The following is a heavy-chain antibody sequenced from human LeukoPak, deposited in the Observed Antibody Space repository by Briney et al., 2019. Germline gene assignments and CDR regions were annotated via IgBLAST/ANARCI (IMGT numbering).Heavy chain of an antibody. CDR1: GGSFSGYY. CDR2: INHSGST. D-gene: IGHD3-10*01. V-gene: IGHV4-34*01. J-gene: IGHJ6*02. Sequence: PSETLSLTCAVYGGSFSGYYWSWIRQPPGKGLEWIGEINHSGSTNYNPSLKSRVTISVDTSKNQFSLKLSSVTAADTAVYYCARTGGPALPDITMVRGVTGPGYGMDAWGQGTTVTVSS. CDR3: ARTGGPALPDITMVRGVTGPGYGMDA.